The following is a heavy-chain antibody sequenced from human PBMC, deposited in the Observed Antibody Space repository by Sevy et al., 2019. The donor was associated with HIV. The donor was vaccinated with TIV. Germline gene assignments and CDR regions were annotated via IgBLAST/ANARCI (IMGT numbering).Heavy chain of an antibody. V-gene: IGHV3-43D*03. CDR1: GFTFDDYA. D-gene: IGHD2-21*02. CDR2: ISWDGGST. J-gene: IGHJ6*03. CDR3: AKEYGGNSVYYYYYMDV. Sequence: GGSLRLSCAASGFTFDDYAMHWVRQAPGKGLEWVSLISWDGGSTYYADSVKGRFTISRDNSKNSLYLQMNSLRAEDTALYYCAKEYGGNSVYYYYYMDVWGKRTTVTVSS.